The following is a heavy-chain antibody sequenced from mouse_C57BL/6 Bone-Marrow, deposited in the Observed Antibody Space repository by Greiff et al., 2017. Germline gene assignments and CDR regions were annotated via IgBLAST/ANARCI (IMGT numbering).Heavy chain of an antibody. V-gene: IGHV1-9*01. D-gene: IGHD1-1*01. CDR3: ARSGPSCYDSTYWYCDV. Sequence: VQLQQSGAELMKPGASVKLSCKATGYTFTGYWIEWVKQRPGHGLEWIGEILPGSGSTNYNEKFKGKATFTADTSSNTAYMQLSSLTTEDAAIYDCARSGPSCYDSTYWYCDVWGTGTTVTVSA. J-gene: IGHJ1*03. CDR2: ILPGSGST. CDR1: GYTFTGYW.